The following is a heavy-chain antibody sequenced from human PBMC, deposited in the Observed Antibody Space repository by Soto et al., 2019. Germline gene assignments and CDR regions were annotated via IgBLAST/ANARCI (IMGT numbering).Heavy chain of an antibody. Sequence: RGSLILSCTSSGLSVRNKYMSWVRQAPGMGLEWVSVIYNDGTTYYADSVKGRFTISRDTSKNTLSLQMDSLRAEDTAVYYCVRPLPSGRNYGMDVWGQGTTVTVSS. CDR3: VRPLPSGRNYGMDV. D-gene: IGHD3-10*01. J-gene: IGHJ6*01. V-gene: IGHV3-53*01. CDR2: IYNDGTT. CDR1: GLSVRNKY.